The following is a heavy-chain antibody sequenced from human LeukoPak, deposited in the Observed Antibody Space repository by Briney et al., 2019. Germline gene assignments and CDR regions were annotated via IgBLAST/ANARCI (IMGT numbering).Heavy chain of an antibody. V-gene: IGHV4-59*01. CDR1: GGSINSYY. D-gene: IGHD5-24*01. CDR2: MYYSGGT. J-gene: IGHJ4*02. CDR3: TRRCKDAYTLYCFDY. Sequence: PAETLSLTCIVSGGSINSYYWSWIRQPPGKGLEWIGHMYYSGGTNYNPSLKSRVTISVDTSKNQFSLKLSSVTAADTAVYYCTRRCKDAYTLYCFDYWGQGTLVTVSS.